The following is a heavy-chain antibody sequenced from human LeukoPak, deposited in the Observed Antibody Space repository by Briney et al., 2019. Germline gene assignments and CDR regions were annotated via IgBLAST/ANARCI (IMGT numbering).Heavy chain of an antibody. D-gene: IGHD2-8*01. CDR2: INQDGSEE. Sequence: GGSLRLSCGASGFTLSTYWMSWVRQAPGKGLKWVATINQDGSEEYYVDSMKGRFTISRDNSKNSLYLQMHSLRADDTAVYYCARSPGNGPYYYYYMDVWGKGTTVTVSS. CDR1: GFTLSTYW. J-gene: IGHJ6*03. V-gene: IGHV3-7*01. CDR3: ARSPGNGPYYYYYMDV.